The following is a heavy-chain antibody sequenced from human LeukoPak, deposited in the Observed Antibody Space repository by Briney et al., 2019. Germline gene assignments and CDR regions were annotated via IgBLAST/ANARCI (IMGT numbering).Heavy chain of an antibody. CDR2: INPSGGST. D-gene: IGHD1-26*01. V-gene: IGHV1-46*01. J-gene: IGHJ5*02. Sequence: GASVKVSCKASGYTFTSYYMHWVRQAPGQGLEWMGIINPSGGSTSYAQKFQGRVTMTRDMSTSTVYMELSSLRSEDTAVYYCARDGRSGSYWGWWFDPWGQGTLVTVSS. CDR3: ARDGRSGSYWGWWFDP. CDR1: GYTFTSYY.